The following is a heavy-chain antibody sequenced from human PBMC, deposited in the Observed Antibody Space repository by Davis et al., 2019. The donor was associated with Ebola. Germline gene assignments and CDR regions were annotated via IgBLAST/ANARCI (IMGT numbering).Heavy chain of an antibody. Sequence: GGSLRLSCAASGFTFSSYSMNWVRQAPGKGLEWVSSISSSSSYIYYADSVKGRFTISRDNAKNTLYLQMNSLRAEDTAVYYCAKAAQKYYYDSSGYHTAYYFDYWGQGTLVTVSS. J-gene: IGHJ4*02. V-gene: IGHV3-21*01. CDR2: ISSSSSYI. CDR1: GFTFSSYS. D-gene: IGHD3-22*01. CDR3: AKAAQKYYYDSSGYHTAYYFDY.